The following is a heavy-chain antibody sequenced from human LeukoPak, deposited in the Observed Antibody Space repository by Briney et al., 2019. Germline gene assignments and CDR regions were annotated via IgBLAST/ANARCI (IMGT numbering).Heavy chain of an antibody. V-gene: IGHV3-11*01. CDR1: GFTFSDYY. CDR2: ISSSGSTI. CDR3: ARAIAAAGPAFDAFDI. J-gene: IGHJ3*02. Sequence: GGSPRLSCAASGFTFSDYYMSWIRQAPGKGLEWVSYISSSGSTIYYADSVKGRFTISRDNAKSSLYLQMNSLRAEDTAVYYCARAIAAAGPAFDAFDIWGQGTMVTVSS. D-gene: IGHD6-13*01.